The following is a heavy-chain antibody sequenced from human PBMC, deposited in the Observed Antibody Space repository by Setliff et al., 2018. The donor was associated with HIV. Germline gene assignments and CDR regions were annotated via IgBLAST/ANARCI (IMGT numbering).Heavy chain of an antibody. CDR2: INTETGTP. CDR1: GYMFSLYG. D-gene: IGHD5-12*01. Sequence: ASVKVSCKTSGYMFSLYGIHWLRQAPGQNLEWMGWINTETGTPTYAPGFTGRFVFSLDPSVNTAYLQINSLTPDDGGVYYCAVDRHAFDIWGQGTVVTVSS. V-gene: IGHV7-4-1*02. J-gene: IGHJ3*02. CDR3: AVDRHAFDI.